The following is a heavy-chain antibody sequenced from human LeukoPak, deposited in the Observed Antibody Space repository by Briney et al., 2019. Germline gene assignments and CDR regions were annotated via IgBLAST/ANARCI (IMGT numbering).Heavy chain of an antibody. Sequence: GGSLRLSCAASGFTFDDYAMHWVRQAPGKGLEWVSGISWNSGSIGYADSVKGRFTISRDNAKNSLYLQMNSLRAEDMALYYCAKGTGLAVAGNAFDIWGQGTMVTVSS. D-gene: IGHD6-19*01. J-gene: IGHJ3*02. CDR3: AKGTGLAVAGNAFDI. CDR1: GFTFDDYA. CDR2: ISWNSGSI. V-gene: IGHV3-9*03.